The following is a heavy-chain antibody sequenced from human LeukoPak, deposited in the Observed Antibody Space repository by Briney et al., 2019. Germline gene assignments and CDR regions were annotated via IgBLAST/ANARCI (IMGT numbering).Heavy chain of an antibody. CDR2: ISSNGGST. CDR3: ARDPYY. J-gene: IGHJ4*02. V-gene: IGHV3-64*01. Sequence: SGGSPRLSCAASGFTFSSYAMHWVRQAPGKGLEYVSAISSNGGSTYYANSVKGRFTISRDNSKNTLYLQMGSLRAEDMAVYYCARDPYYWGQGTLVTVSS. CDR1: GFTFSSYA.